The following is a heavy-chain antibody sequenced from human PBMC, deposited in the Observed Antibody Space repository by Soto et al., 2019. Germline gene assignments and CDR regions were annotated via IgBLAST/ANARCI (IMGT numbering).Heavy chain of an antibody. D-gene: IGHD2-15*01. Sequence: GASVKVSCKASGGTFSSYAISWVRQAPGQGLEWMGGIIPIFGTANYAQKFQGRVTITADESTSTAYMELSRLRSDDTAVYYCARGGYCSGGSCQNNRFDPWGQETPVTVSS. CDR1: GGTFSSYA. CDR2: IIPIFGTA. J-gene: IGHJ5*02. V-gene: IGHV1-69*13. CDR3: ARGGYCSGGSCQNNRFDP.